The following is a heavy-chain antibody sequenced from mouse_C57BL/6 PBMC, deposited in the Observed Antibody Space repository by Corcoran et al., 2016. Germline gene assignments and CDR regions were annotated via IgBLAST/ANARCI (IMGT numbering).Heavy chain of an antibody. CDR3: VGGDYRRPLDV. Sequence: QIQLVQSGPELKKHGETVKIACKDAGYTFTEYPMNWVKQEPGKGGKWMGMIYTDNGEPTYAEEFKGRCAFSLETSASTAYLQINNLKNEDTATYCCVGGDYRRPLDVWCTGTTFTVSS. J-gene: IGHJ1*03. D-gene: IGHD2-4*01. CDR2: IYTDNGEP. V-gene: IGHV9-1*01. CDR1: GYTFTEYP.